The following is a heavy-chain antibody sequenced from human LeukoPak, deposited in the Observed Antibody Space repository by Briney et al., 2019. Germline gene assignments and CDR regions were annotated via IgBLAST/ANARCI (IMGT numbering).Heavy chain of an antibody. V-gene: IGHV1-69*13. D-gene: IGHD2-2*01. J-gene: IGHJ6*02. CDR1: GGTFSGYA. CDR3: ARDPGYCSSTSCYAVEGYYYYYGMDV. Sequence: GASVKVSCKASGGTFSGYAISWVRQAPGQGLEWMGGIIPIFGTANYAQKFQGRVTITADESTSTAYMELSSLRSEDTAVYYCARDPGYCSSTSCYAVEGYYYYYGMDVWGQGTTVTVSS. CDR2: IIPIFGTA.